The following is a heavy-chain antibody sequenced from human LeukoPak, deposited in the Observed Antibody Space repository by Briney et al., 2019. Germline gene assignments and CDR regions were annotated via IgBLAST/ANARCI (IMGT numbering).Heavy chain of an antibody. Sequence: SETLSLTSAVYGGSLSGYYWGWIRQPPGKGLEWIGEINLSVSTNYNPSLKSRVTISGDTSNNQFSLKLSSVTAADTSVYFCARAGYSYVINDWSRAGRGGYPTKYYFDMDGWGKGTTVTVSS. CDR2: INLSVST. D-gene: IGHD5-18*01. CDR3: ARAGYSYVINDWSRAGRGGYPTKYYFDMDG. V-gene: IGHV4-34*01. J-gene: IGHJ6*03. CDR1: GGSLSGYY.